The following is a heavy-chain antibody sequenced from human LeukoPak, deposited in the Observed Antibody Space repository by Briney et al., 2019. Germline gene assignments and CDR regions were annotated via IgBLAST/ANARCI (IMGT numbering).Heavy chain of an antibody. CDR3: ASPMAIAAAMVVDY. J-gene: IGHJ4*02. Sequence: PGGSLRLSCAASGFTFSDYYMSWIRQAPGKGLEWVSYISSSGSTIYYADSVKGRFTISRDNAKNSLYLQMNSLRAEDTAVYYCASPMAIAAAMVVDYWGQGTLVTVSS. V-gene: IGHV3-11*01. CDR2: ISSSGSTI. D-gene: IGHD6-13*01. CDR1: GFTFSDYY.